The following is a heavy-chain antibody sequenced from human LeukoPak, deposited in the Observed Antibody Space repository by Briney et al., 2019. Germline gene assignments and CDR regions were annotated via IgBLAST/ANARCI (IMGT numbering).Heavy chain of an antibody. J-gene: IGHJ5*02. Sequence: SVKVSCXASGGTFSSYAISWVRQAPGQGLEWMGGIIPIFGTANYAQKFQGRVTITADESTSTAYMELSSLRSEDTAVYYCARDLEDYGSSLSNWFDPWGQGTLVTVSS. CDR1: GGTFSSYA. CDR2: IIPIFGTA. CDR3: ARDLEDYGSSLSNWFDP. V-gene: IGHV1-69*13. D-gene: IGHD6-13*01.